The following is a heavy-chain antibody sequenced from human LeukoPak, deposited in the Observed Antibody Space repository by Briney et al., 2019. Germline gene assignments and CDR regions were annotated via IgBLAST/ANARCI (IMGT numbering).Heavy chain of an antibody. CDR3: ATNYYDFWSGYKD. CDR2: IIGSGGST. D-gene: IGHD3-3*01. V-gene: IGHV3-23*01. Sequence: GGSLRLSCAASGFTLSSYAMSWVRQAPGKGLEWVSAIIGSGGSTYYADSVKGRFTISRDNSKTTLYLQMHSLRAEDTAVYYCATNYYDFWSGYKDWGQGTLVTVSS. CDR1: GFTLSSYA. J-gene: IGHJ4*02.